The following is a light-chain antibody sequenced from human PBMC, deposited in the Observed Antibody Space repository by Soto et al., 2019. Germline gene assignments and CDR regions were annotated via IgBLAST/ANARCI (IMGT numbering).Light chain of an antibody. CDR3: QQYGASPFT. CDR2: GAS. V-gene: IGKV3-20*01. Sequence: EIVLTQSPGTLSLSPGESATLSCKASGSVYINSFAWYYQKPGQPPRLLIYGASTRATGIPDRFSGSGSGTDFVLSINRLEVEDSGMYYCQQYGASPFTFGPGTRVDIK. J-gene: IGKJ3*01. CDR1: GSVYINS.